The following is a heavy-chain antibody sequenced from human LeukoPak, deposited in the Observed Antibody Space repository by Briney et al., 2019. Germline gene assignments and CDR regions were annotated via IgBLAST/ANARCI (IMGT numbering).Heavy chain of an antibody. V-gene: IGHV4-30-4*08. CDR3: ARALLSRQQLVPKNWFDP. CDR2: IYYSGST. J-gene: IGHJ5*02. Sequence: SSQTLFLTCTVSGGSISSGDYYWSWIRQPPGKGLEWIGYIYYSGSTYYNPSLKSRVTISVDTSKNQFSLKLSSVTAADTAVYYCARALLSRQQLVPKNWFDPWGQGTLVTVSS. D-gene: IGHD6-13*01. CDR1: GGSISSGDYY.